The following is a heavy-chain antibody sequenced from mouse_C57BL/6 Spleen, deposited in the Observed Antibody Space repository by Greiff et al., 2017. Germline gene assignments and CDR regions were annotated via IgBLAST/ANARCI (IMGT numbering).Heavy chain of an antibody. V-gene: IGHV1-54*01. CDR3: ARSWDGNYFDY. D-gene: IGHD4-1*01. CDR2: INPGSGGT. Sequence: QVQLQQSGAELVRPGTSVKVSCKASGYAFTNYLIEWVKQRPGQGLEWIGVINPGSGGTNYNEKFKGKATLTADKSSSTAYMQLSSLTSEDSAVHFCARSWDGNYFDYWGQGTTLTVSS. CDR1: GYAFTNYL. J-gene: IGHJ2*01.